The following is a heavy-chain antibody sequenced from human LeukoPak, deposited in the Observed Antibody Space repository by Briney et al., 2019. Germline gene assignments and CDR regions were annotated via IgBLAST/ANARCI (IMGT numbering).Heavy chain of an antibody. D-gene: IGHD3-9*01. V-gene: IGHV3-33*06. J-gene: IGHJ4*02. CDR2: IWYDGSSK. Sequence: GGSLRLSCAASGFTFSSYGMHWVRQAPGKGLEWVAVIWYDGSSKYYADSVKGRFTISRDNSKNTLYLQMNSLRAEDTAVYYCAKGPFDILTGYYNAGFDYWGQGTLVTVSS. CDR3: AKGPFDILTGYYNAGFDY. CDR1: GFTFSSYG.